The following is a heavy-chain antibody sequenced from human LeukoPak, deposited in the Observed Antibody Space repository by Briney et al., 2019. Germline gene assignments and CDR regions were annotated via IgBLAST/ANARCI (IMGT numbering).Heavy chain of an antibody. CDR2: IIPILGIA. Sequence: SVKVSCKASGGTFSSYAISWVRQAPGQGLEWMGRIIPILGIANYAQKFQGRVTITADKSTSTAYMELSSLRSEDTAVYYCARDRTGGELDYWGQGTLVTVSS. CDR3: ARDRTGGELDY. V-gene: IGHV1-69*04. D-gene: IGHD3-16*01. CDR1: GGTFSSYA. J-gene: IGHJ4*02.